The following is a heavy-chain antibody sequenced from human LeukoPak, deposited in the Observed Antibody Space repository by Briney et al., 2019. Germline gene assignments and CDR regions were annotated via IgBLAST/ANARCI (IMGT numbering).Heavy chain of an antibody. CDR3: AKDPNGDYIGAFDM. CDR1: GITASSYA. J-gene: IGHJ3*02. Sequence: GGSLRLSCAASGITASSYAMTWVRQAPGKGLEWVSSISGSGDRTMYADSVKGRFTISRDNFKNTLYLQMNSLRAEDTALYHCAKDPNGDYIGAFDMWGQGTMVTVSS. CDR2: ISGSGDRT. D-gene: IGHD4-17*01. V-gene: IGHV3-23*01.